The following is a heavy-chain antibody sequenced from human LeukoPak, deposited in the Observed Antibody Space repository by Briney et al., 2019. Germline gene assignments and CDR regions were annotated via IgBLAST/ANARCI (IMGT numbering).Heavy chain of an antibody. Sequence: GGSLRLSCAASGFTFSNYWMNWVRQAPEKGLEWVASIKQGGSDKCYADSVRGRITISRDNAKNSLYLQMNSLRAEDTAVYYCGRDPDYWGPGALVTVSS. J-gene: IGHJ4*02. CDR1: GFTFSNYW. CDR2: IKQGGSDK. V-gene: IGHV3-7*01. CDR3: GRDPDY.